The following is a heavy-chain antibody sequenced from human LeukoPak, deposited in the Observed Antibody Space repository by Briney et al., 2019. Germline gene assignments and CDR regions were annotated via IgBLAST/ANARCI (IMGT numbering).Heavy chain of an antibody. D-gene: IGHD4-4*01. J-gene: IGHJ4*02. CDR2: NYYSGST. V-gene: IGHV4-59*08. CDR1: GGSISSYY. CDR3: ARSQAFSSNYVGCFDY. Sequence: SETLSLTCTVSGGSISSYYWSWIRQPPGKGLEWIGYNYYSGSTNYNPSLKSRVTISVDTSKNQFSLKLSSVTAADTAVYYCARSQAFSSNYVGCFDYWGQGTLVTVSS.